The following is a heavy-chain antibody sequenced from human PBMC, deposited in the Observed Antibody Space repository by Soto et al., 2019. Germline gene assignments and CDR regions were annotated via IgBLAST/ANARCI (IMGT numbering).Heavy chain of an antibody. Sequence: PGGSMILSCAASGFHFSSYAMSWVRQAPGKGLEWVSAITSGGSKYFADSVKGRFTISRDNSENTLYLQMNSLRAEDTAVYYCAKDQGSSSWYGYYGMDVWGQGTTVTVSS. CDR3: AKDQGSSSWYGYYGMDV. D-gene: IGHD6-13*01. V-gene: IGHV3-23*01. CDR2: ITSGGSK. CDR1: GFHFSSYA. J-gene: IGHJ6*02.